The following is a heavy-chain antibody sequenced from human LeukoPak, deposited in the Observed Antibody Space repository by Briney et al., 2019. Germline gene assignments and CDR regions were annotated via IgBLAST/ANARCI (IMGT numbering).Heavy chain of an antibody. CDR1: GFTFSSYA. V-gene: IGHV3-23*01. CDR2: ISGSGGST. J-gene: IGHJ4*02. D-gene: IGHD3-16*02. CDR3: AKWDRIMITFGGVIVR. Sequence: GGSLRLSCAASGFTFSSYAMSWVCQAPGKGLEWVSAISGSGGSTYYADSVKGRFTISRDNSKNTLYLQMNSLRAEDTAVYYCAKWDRIMITFGGVIVRWGQGTLVTVSS.